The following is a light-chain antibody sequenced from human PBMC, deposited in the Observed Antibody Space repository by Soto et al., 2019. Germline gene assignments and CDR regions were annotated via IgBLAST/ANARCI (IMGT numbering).Light chain of an antibody. J-gene: IGKJ5*01. Sequence: DIQMTQSPSSLSASVGDRFTISFRSSQSIRNNLNWYQQRPGKPPNLLIYTASRLQSGAPSRFSGSGSGTDFTLTISSLQPEDFATYCCQQSYSSPITFGQGTRLEIK. CDR2: TAS. CDR3: QQSYSSPIT. V-gene: IGKV1-39*01. CDR1: QSIRNN.